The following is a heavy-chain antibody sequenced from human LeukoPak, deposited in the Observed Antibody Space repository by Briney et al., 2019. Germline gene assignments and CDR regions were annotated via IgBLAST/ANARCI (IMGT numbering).Heavy chain of an antibody. CDR1: GGSLSSYY. V-gene: IGHV4-59*01. CDR2: IYYSGST. Sequence: SETLSLTCTVSGGSLSSYYWSWIRQPPGKGLEWIGYIYYSGSTNYNPSLKSRVTISVDTSKNQFSLKLSSVTAADTAVYYCARAGWSVNPNMDVWGKGTTVTISS. D-gene: IGHD1-14*01. J-gene: IGHJ6*03. CDR3: ARAGWSVNPNMDV.